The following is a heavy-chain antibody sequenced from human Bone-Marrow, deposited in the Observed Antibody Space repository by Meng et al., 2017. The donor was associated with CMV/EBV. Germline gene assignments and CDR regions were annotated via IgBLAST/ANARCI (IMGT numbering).Heavy chain of an antibody. CDR2: INPNSGGT. D-gene: IGHD2-2*01. CDR1: AYTFTGYY. CDR3: ARMIVVVPAASFDP. V-gene: IGHV1-2*02. Sequence: ASVKVSCKASAYTFTGYYMHWVRQAPGQGLEWMGWINPNSGGTNYAQKFQGRVTMTRDTSISTAYMELSRLRSDDTAVYYCARMIVVVPAASFDPWGEGTLVTVSS. J-gene: IGHJ5*02.